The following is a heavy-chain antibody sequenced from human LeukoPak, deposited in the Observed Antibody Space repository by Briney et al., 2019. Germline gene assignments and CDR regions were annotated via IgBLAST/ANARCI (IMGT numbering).Heavy chain of an antibody. CDR3: ARIYYDSSGYYNRYYYYYMDV. J-gene: IGHJ6*03. D-gene: IGHD3-22*01. CDR1: GGTFSSYA. CDR2: IIPIFGTA. Sequence: SVKVSCKASGGTFSSYAISWVRQAPGQGLEWMGGIIPIFGTANYAQKFQGRVTITADESTSTAYMELSSLRSEDTAVYYGARIYYDSSGYYNRYYYYYMDVWGKGTTVTVSS. V-gene: IGHV1-69*13.